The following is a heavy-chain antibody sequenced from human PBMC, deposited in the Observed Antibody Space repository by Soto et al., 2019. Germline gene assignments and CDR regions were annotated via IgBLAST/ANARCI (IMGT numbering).Heavy chain of an antibody. D-gene: IGHD3-22*01. CDR2: IYSGDSDT. Sequence: SLKISCKGSGYSFTSYWIGWVRQMPGKGLEWMGIIYSGDSDTRYSPSFQGQVTISADKSISTAYLQWSSLKASDTAMYYCARLWPPMIVGGTGAFDIWGQGTMVTVSS. J-gene: IGHJ3*02. CDR1: GYSFTSYW. CDR3: ARLWPPMIVGGTGAFDI. V-gene: IGHV5-51*01.